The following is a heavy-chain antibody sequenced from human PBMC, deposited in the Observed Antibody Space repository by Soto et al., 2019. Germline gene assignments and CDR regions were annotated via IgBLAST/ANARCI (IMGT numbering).Heavy chain of an antibody. D-gene: IGHD6-19*01. CDR2: IGYDGTKK. Sequence: QVQLVESGGGVVQSGRSLTLSCAASGFSLRTYGMQWLRRAPGKGLEWVAFIGYDGTKKFYANSVKGRSTISKDNSNKILYRQMRGLRAEATAVYYCAIDVVTAVAGGVNWFDPVGQGTLVTVSS. V-gene: IGHV3-33*01. CDR3: AIDVVTAVAGGVNWFDP. CDR1: GFSLRTYG. J-gene: IGHJ5*02.